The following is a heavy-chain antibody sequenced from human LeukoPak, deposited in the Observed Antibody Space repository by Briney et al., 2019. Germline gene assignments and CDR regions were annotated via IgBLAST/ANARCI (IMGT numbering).Heavy chain of an antibody. V-gene: IGHV3-53*01. CDR1: GFTVSSNY. Sequence: PGGSLRLSCAASGFTVSSNYMSWVRQAPGKGLEWVSVIYSGGSTYYADSVKGRFTISRDNSKNTLYLQMNSLRAEDTAVYYCARGGCSSTSCHLYYYYYYGMDVWGQGTTVTVSS. CDR3: ARGGCSSTSCHLYYYYYYGMDV. J-gene: IGHJ6*02. CDR2: IYSGGST. D-gene: IGHD2-2*01.